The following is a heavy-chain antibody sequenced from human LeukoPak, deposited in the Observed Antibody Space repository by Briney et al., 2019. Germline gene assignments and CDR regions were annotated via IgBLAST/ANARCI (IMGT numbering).Heavy chain of an antibody. CDR3: ARTTSFDY. Sequence: PGGSLRLSCAVSGFTFTSYEMNWGRQAPGKGLGWVSYITISGSTIYYADSVKGRFTISRDNAKNTLYLQMNSLRAEDTAVYYCARTTSFDYWGQGTLVTVSS. J-gene: IGHJ4*02. CDR2: ITISGSTI. V-gene: IGHV3-48*03. D-gene: IGHD1-1*01. CDR1: GFTFTSYE.